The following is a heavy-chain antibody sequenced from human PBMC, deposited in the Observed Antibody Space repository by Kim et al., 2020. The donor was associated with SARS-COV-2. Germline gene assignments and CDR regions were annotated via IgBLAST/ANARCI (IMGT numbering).Heavy chain of an antibody. J-gene: IGHJ4*02. CDR1: GGSFSGYY. V-gene: IGHV4-34*01. CDR3: ARVGYSSSSGDDY. D-gene: IGHD6-6*01. CDR2: INHSGST. Sequence: SETLSLTCAVYGGSFSGYYWSWIRQPPRKGLEWIGEINHSGSTNYNPSLKSRVTISVDTSKNQFSLKLSSVTAADTAMYYCARVGYSSSSGDDYWGQGTLVTDS.